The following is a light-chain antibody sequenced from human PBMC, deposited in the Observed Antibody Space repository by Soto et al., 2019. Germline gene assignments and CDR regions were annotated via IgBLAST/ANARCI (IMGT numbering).Light chain of an antibody. J-gene: IGLJ1*01. Sequence: QSVLTNPASLSGSPGQSITISCSGTSSDIGSYNHVAWYQQFPGKSPKLMIYAVSDRPSGVSDRFSGSKSGITASLTISGLQTEDEADYYCISYTDRQSYLFGTGTKV. V-gene: IGLV2-14*03. CDR2: AVS. CDR1: SSDIGSYNH. CDR3: ISYTDRQSYL.